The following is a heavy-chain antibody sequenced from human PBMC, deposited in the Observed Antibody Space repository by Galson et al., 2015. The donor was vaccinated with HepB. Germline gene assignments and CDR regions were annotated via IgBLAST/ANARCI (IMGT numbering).Heavy chain of an antibody. CDR3: ARVPFGAFSYPDF. CDR1: EFTFRDYA. D-gene: IGHD3-3*02. Sequence: SLRLSCAASEFTFRDYAMTWVRQAPGKGLQWVSVITPSGDSRYYADPVRGRFTVSRDNSKNILFLQMSSLRADDTALYHCARVPFGAFSYPDFWGQGTLVTVSS. V-gene: IGHV3-23*01. J-gene: IGHJ4*02. CDR2: ITPSGDSR.